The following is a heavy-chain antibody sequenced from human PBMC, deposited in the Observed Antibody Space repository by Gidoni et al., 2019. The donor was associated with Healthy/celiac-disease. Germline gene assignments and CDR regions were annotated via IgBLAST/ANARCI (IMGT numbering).Heavy chain of an antibody. CDR1: GFTFSSHG. CDR2: ISYDGSNK. CDR3: AKDLRGLRYFDWLSYFDY. D-gene: IGHD3-9*01. J-gene: IGHJ4*02. V-gene: IGHV3-30*18. Sequence: QVQLVESGGGVVQPGRSLRLACAASGFTFSSHGLHWVRQAPGKGLEWVAVISYDGSNKYYADSVKGRFTISRDNSKNTLYLQMNSLRAEDTAVYYCAKDLRGLRYFDWLSYFDYWGQGTLVTVSS.